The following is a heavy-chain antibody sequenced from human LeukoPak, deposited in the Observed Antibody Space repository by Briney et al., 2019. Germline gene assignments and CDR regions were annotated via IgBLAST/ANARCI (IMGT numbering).Heavy chain of an antibody. Sequence: SETLSLTCAVSGYSISSGYYWGWIRQPPGKGLEGIGSIYHIGSTYYNPSLKSRVTISVDTSKNQFSLKLSSVTAADTAVYYCARDFVWGCSGGSCYPGYFDYWGQGTLVTVSS. CDR2: IYHIGST. D-gene: IGHD2-15*01. V-gene: IGHV4-38-2*02. J-gene: IGHJ4*02. CDR3: ARDFVWGCSGGSCYPGYFDY. CDR1: GYSISSGYY.